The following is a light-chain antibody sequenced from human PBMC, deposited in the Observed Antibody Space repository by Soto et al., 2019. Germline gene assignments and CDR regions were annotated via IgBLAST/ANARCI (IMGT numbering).Light chain of an antibody. CDR3: QQYNNWPRT. CDR2: GAS. CDR1: QSVSSN. V-gene: IGKV3-15*01. Sequence: VVTQSPATLSVSPGERATLSCRASQSVSSNLAWYQQKPGQAPRLLIYGASTRATGIPARFSGSGSGTEFTLTISSLQSEDFAVYYCQQYNNWPRTFGQGTKVDIK. J-gene: IGKJ1*01.